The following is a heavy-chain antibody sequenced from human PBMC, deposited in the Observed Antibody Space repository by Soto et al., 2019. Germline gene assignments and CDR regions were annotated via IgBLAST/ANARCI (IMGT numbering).Heavy chain of an antibody. CDR1: GFTFSSYW. CDR3: ARDRALRFLEWLPDYYYYYYYMDV. D-gene: IGHD3-3*01. J-gene: IGHJ6*03. CDR2: IKQDESEK. V-gene: IGHV3-7*01. Sequence: PGGSLRLSCAASGFTFSSYWMSWVRQAPGKGLEWVANIKQDESEKYYVKSVKGRFTISRDNAKNSLNLQMNCLRAEDTAVYYFARDRALRFLEWLPDYYYYYYYMDVWGKGTTVTVSS.